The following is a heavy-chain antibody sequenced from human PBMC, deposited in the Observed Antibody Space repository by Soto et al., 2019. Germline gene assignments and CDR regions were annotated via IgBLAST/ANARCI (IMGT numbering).Heavy chain of an antibody. CDR2: INHSGST. V-gene: IGHV4-34*01. D-gene: IGHD2-15*01. J-gene: IGHJ6*02. CDR3: ARGKNIVVVVAATFGGSVYGMDV. CDR1: GGSFSGYY. Sequence: PSETLSLTCAVYGGSFSGYYWSWIRQPPGKGLEWIGEINHSGSTNYNPSLKSRVTISVDTSKNQFSLKLSSVTAADTAVYYCARGKNIVVVVAATFGGSVYGMDVWGQGTTVTVSS.